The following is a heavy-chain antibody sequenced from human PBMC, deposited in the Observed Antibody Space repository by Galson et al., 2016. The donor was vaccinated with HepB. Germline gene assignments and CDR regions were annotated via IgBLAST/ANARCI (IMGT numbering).Heavy chain of an antibody. CDR1: GFTFSSYS. V-gene: IGHV3-21*01. D-gene: IGHD3-10*01. Sequence: SLRLSCAASGFTFSSYSMNWVRQAPGKGLEWVSSISSSSSYIYYADSVKGRFTISRANAKNSLYLQMNSLRAEDTAVYYCARERAETVAQGVIRVHRIHYYYGMDVWGQGTTVTASS. CDR3: ARERAETVAQGVIRVHRIHYYYGMDV. CDR2: ISSSSSYI. J-gene: IGHJ6*02.